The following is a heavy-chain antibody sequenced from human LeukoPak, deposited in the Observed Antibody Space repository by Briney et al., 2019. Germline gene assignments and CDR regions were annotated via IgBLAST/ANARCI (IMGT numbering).Heavy chain of an antibody. D-gene: IGHD3-3*01. CDR2: INWNGGST. J-gene: IGHJ4*02. V-gene: IGHV3-20*04. CDR1: GFTFDDYG. CDR3: ARDQFGVIIVTSQYYFDY. Sequence: GGSLRLSSASSGFTFDDYGMSWVRQAPGKGLEWVSGINWNGGSTGYADSVKGRFTISRDNAKNSLYLQMNSLRAEDTALYYCARDQFGVIIVTSQYYFDYWGQGTLVTVSS.